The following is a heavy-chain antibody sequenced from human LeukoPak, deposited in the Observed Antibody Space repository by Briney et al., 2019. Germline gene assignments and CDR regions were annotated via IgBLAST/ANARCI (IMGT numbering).Heavy chain of an antibody. CDR3: ARDSSGYDGGEPYYFDS. J-gene: IGHJ4*02. D-gene: IGHD3-22*01. V-gene: IGHV4-39*07. CDR2: IYYVGNT. Sequence: PSETLSLTCTVSGGSISTSSYYWGWFRQPPGKGLEWIGIIYYVGNTYYNPSLMTRVTMSVDTSKNQFSLKLRSVTAADTAVFYCARDSSGYDGGEPYYFDSWGQGILVTVSS. CDR1: GGSISTSSYY.